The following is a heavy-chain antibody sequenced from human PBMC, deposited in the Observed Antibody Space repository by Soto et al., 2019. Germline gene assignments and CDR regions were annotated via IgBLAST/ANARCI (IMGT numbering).Heavy chain of an antibody. CDR1: GGTFSSYA. Sequence: SVKVSCKASGGTFSSYAISWVRQAPGQGLEWMGGIIPIFGTANYAQKFQGRVTITADESTSTAYMELSSLRSEDTAVYYCAYLCGWGSYDCVVVFDPWGQGTLVTVSS. CDR2: IIPIFGTA. J-gene: IGHJ5*02. D-gene: IGHD3-16*01. V-gene: IGHV1-69*13. CDR3: AYLCGWGSYDCVVVFDP.